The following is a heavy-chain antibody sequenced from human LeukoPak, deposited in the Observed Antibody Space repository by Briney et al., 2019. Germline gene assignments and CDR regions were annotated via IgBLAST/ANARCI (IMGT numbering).Heavy chain of an antibody. D-gene: IGHD2-21*02. CDR2: ISGSGSST. J-gene: IGHJ4*02. Sequence: PGGSLRLSCVASGFTFSSYAMSWVRQAPGKGLEWFSAISGSGSSTYNADSVKGRFTISRDNSKNTLYLEMNSLRAEDTAAYYCAKAYCGGDCYFDFFDYWGQGTLVTVSS. CDR1: GFTFSSYA. CDR3: AKAYCGGDCYFDFFDY. V-gene: IGHV3-23*01.